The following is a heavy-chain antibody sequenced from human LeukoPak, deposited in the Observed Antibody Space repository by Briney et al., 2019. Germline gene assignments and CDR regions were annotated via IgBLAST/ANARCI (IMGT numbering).Heavy chain of an antibody. V-gene: IGHV3-7*03. CDR1: GFTFSSYW. CDR3: ARDGDILTGYYSDY. D-gene: IGHD3-9*01. J-gene: IGHJ4*02. CDR2: IKQDGSEK. Sequence: GGSLRLSCAASGFTFSSYWMSWVRQAPGKGLEWVANIKQDGSEKYYVDSVKGRFTISRDNAKNSLYLQMNSLRAEDTAVYYCARDGDILTGYYSDYWGQGTLVTVSS.